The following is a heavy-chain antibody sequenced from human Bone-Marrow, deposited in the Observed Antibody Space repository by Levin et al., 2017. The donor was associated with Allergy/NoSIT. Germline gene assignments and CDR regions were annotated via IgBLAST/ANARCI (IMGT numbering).Heavy chain of an antibody. CDR1: GGSFSGYY. CDR2: INHSGST. J-gene: IGHJ4*02. V-gene: IGHV4-34*01. Sequence: SETLSLTCAVYGGSFSGYYWSWIRQPPGKGLEWIGEINHSGSTNYNPSLKSRVTISVDTSKNQFSLKLSSVTAADTAVYYCARLWFGELLYFDYWGQGTLVTVSS. D-gene: IGHD3-10*01. CDR3: ARLWFGELLYFDY.